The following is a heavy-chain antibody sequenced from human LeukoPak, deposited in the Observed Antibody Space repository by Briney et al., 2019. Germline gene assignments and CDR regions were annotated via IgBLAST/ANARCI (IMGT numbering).Heavy chain of an antibody. Sequence: RGESLKISCVASGYNFTFYWIGWVRQMPGKGLEWMGIIYPGDSDTRYSPSFQGQVTISADKSINTAYLQWSSLKASDTAIYYCARRELYIGYDAYYGVDVWGQGTTVIVSS. D-gene: IGHD5-12*01. CDR1: GYNFTFYW. J-gene: IGHJ6*02. CDR3: ARRELYIGYDAYYGVDV. CDR2: IYPGDSDT. V-gene: IGHV5-51*01.